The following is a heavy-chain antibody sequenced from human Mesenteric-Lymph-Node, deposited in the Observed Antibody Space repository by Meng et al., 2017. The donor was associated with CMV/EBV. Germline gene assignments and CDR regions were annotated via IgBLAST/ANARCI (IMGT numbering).Heavy chain of an antibody. CDR1: GFIFSSYW. V-gene: IGHV3-7*01. Sequence: GESLKISCAASGFIFSSYWMTWVRQGPGKGLEWVAYIEQDGSEKYVDSVKGRFTISRDNAQKSLFLQMDSLRAEDTGVYYCVREYSYGSRQFDYWGQGTLVTVSS. CDR2: IEQDGSEK. D-gene: IGHD5-18*01. CDR3: VREYSYGSRQFDY. J-gene: IGHJ4*02.